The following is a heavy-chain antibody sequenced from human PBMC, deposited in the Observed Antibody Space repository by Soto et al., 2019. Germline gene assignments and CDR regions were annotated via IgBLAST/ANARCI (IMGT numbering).Heavy chain of an antibody. J-gene: IGHJ3*02. CDR2: IYYSGST. D-gene: IGHD2-2*01. CDR1: GGSISSSSYY. Sequence: SETLSLTCTVSGGSISSSSYYWGWIRQPPGKGLEWIGSIYYSGSTYYNPSLKSRVTISVDTSKNQFSLKLSSVTAADTAVYYCASQSYQLLFQPRSGSFDIWGLGTMVTVSS. V-gene: IGHV4-39*01. CDR3: ASQSYQLLFQPRSGSFDI.